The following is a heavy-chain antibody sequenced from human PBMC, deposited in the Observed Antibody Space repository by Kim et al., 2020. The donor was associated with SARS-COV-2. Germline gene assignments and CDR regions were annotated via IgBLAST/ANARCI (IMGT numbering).Heavy chain of an antibody. CDR2: ISWNSGKI. V-gene: IGHV3-9*01. Sequence: GGSLRLSCAASGFTFDDYGMHWVRQAPGKGLEWVSSISWNSGKIQYADSVKGRFTISRDNAKNSLYLQMNSLIIEDTAFYYCAKEILSRFSSLPLPGGDFDCWGQGALVIVSS. CDR3: AKEILSRFSSLPLPGGDFDC. CDR1: GFTFDDYG. J-gene: IGHJ4*02. D-gene: IGHD2-8*02.